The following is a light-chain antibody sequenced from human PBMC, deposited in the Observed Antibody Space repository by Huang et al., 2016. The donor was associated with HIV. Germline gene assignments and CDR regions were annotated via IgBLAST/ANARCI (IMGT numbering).Light chain of an antibody. CDR1: PSVGSN. CDR3: QQYNNWPPWT. Sequence: EIVMTQSPATLSVSPGERATLSCRASPSVGSNLAWYQQRPGQAPRLLIYGASTRATGIPARFSGNGSGTEFTLTISSLQSEDFAVYYCQQYNNWPPWTFGQGTKVEIK. V-gene: IGKV3-15*01. CDR2: GAS. J-gene: IGKJ1*01.